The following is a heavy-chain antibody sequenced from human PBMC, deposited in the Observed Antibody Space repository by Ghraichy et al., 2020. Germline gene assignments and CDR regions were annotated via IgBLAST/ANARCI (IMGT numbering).Heavy chain of an antibody. J-gene: IGHJ4*02. CDR2: IRSKPNSYAT. CDR1: GFTFSGSA. CDR3: TTLAPFDY. V-gene: IGHV3-73*01. Sequence: GESLNISCVASGFTFSGSAIHWVRQASGKGLEWVGRIRSKPNSYATAYAASVKGRFTISRDDSKNTAYLQMNSLKTEDTAVYYCTTLAPFDYWGQGILVTVSS.